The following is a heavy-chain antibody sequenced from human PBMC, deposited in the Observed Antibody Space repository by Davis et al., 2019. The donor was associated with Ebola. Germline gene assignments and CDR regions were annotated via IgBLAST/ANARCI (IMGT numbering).Heavy chain of an antibody. Sequence: GESLKISCAASEFTFSSYAMHWVRQAPGKGLEWVAVISYDGSNKYYADSVKGRFTISRDNAKNSLYLQMNSLRAEDTAVYYCARDLLTGTTWDYWGQGTLVTVSS. D-gene: IGHD1-20*01. CDR3: ARDLLTGTTWDY. CDR2: ISYDGSNK. V-gene: IGHV3-30-3*01. J-gene: IGHJ4*02. CDR1: EFTFSSYA.